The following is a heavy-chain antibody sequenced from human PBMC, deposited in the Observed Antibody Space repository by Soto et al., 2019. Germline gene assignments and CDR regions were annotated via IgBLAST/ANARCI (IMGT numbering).Heavy chain of an antibody. J-gene: IGHJ4*02. CDR3: ARVMHATIYDFWSGYPIDY. D-gene: IGHD3-3*01. CDR2: ISAYNGNT. CDR1: GYTFTSYG. Sequence: ASVKVSCKASGYTFTSYGISWVRQAPGQGLEWMGWISAYNGNTNYAQKLQGRVTMTTDTSTSTAYMELRSLRSDGTAVYYCARVMHATIYDFWSGYPIDYWGQGTLVTVSS. V-gene: IGHV1-18*04.